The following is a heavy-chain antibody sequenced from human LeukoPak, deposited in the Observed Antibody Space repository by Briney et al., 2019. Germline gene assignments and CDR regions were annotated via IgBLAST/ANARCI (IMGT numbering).Heavy chain of an antibody. D-gene: IGHD3-3*01. CDR2: ISGSGGST. CDR3: AKGEARPPYDFWSGYYFQVGYGMDV. Sequence: GGSLRLSCAASGFTFSSYAMSWVHQAPGKGLEWVSAISGSGGSTYYADSVKGRFTISRDNSKNTLYLQMNSLRAEDTAVYYCAKGEARPPYDFWSGYYFQVGYGMDVWGQGTTVTVSS. V-gene: IGHV3-23*01. J-gene: IGHJ6*02. CDR1: GFTFSSYA.